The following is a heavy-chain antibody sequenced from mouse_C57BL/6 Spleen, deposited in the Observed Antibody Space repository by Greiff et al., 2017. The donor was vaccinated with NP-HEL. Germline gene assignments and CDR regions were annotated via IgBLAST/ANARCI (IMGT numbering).Heavy chain of an antibody. CDR3: ARWREYYGSSGDY. Sequence: LMRPGSSVKMPCKTSGYTFTSYGINWVKQRPGQGLEWIGYIYIGNGYTEYNEKFKGKATLTSDTSSSTAYMQLSSLTSEDSAIYFCARWREYYGSSGDYWGQGTTLTVSS. CDR1: GYTFTSYG. V-gene: IGHV1-58*01. CDR2: IYIGNGYT. J-gene: IGHJ2*01. D-gene: IGHD1-1*01.